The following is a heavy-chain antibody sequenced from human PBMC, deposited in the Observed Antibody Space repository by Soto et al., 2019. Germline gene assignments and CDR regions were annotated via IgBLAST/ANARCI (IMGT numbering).Heavy chain of an antibody. CDR2: IYYSGST. D-gene: IGHD6-13*01. Sequence: SETLSLTCTVSGGSISSSSFHWGWIRQPPGKGLEWIGYIYYSGSTYYNPSLKSRVTISVDTSKNQFSLKLSSVTAADTAVYYCARGKNAAAGSCDYWGQGTLVTVSS. J-gene: IGHJ4*02. CDR1: GGSISSSSFH. V-gene: IGHV4-31*03. CDR3: ARGKNAAAGSCDY.